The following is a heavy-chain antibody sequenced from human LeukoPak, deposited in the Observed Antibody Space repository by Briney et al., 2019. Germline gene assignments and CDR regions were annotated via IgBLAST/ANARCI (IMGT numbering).Heavy chain of an antibody. D-gene: IGHD2-2*01. V-gene: IGHV3-30-3*01. CDR3: ARDQLGDIVVVPAAELDY. CDR1: GFTFSSYA. Sequence: GGSLRLSCAASGFTFSSYAMHWVRQAPGKGLEWVAVISYDGSNKYYADSVKGRFTISRDNSKNTLYLQMNSLRAEGTAVYYCARDQLGDIVVVPAAELDYWGQGTLVTVSS. CDR2: ISYDGSNK. J-gene: IGHJ4*02.